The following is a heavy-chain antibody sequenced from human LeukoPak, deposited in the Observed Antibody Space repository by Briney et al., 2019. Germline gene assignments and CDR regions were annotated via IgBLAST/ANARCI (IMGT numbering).Heavy chain of an antibody. Sequence: SETLSLTRTVSGGSISTYYWTWIRQPPGKGLEWIGYVYYTGSTNYNPSLKSRVTISVDTSKNQFSLKLSSVTAADTAVYYCVRRFAVNPRYAFDIWGQGTVVSVFS. CDR3: VRRFAVNPRYAFDI. CDR1: GGSISTYY. CDR2: VYYTGST. J-gene: IGHJ3*02. V-gene: IGHV4-59*08. D-gene: IGHD4-17*01.